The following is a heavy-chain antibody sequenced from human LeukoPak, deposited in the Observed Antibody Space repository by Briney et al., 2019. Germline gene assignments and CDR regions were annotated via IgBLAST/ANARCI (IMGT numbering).Heavy chain of an antibody. CDR3: ASPAWDHHDDFDY. CDR2: IKEDGSVK. V-gene: IGHV3-7*05. D-gene: IGHD1-26*01. J-gene: IGHJ4*02. Sequence: GGSLRLSCAASGFTFSGFWMSSVRQAPGKGPEWVANIKEDGSVKQYVDSVKGRFTISRDNAKNSLYLQMNSLRAEDTAVYYCASPAWDHHDDFDYWGQGILVTVSS. CDR1: GFTFSGFW.